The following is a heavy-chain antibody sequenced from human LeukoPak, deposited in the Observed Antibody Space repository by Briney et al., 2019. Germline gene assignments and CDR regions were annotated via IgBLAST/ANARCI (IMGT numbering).Heavy chain of an antibody. J-gene: IGHJ4*02. CDR1: GFTFSSYS. Sequence: AGGSLRLSCAASGFTFSSYSMNWVRQAPGKGLEWVSSISSSSSYIYYADSVKGRFTISRDNAKNSLYLQMNSLRAEDTAVYYCATAYCGGDCYLVDYWGQGTLVTVSS. D-gene: IGHD2-21*01. CDR3: ATAYCGGDCYLVDY. V-gene: IGHV3-21*01. CDR2: ISSSSSYI.